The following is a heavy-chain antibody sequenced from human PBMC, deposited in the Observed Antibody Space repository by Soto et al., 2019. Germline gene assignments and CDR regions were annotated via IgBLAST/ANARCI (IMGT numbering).Heavy chain of an antibody. Sequence: QLQLQESGPGLVKPSETLSLTCTVSGGSISSSSYYWGWIRQPPGKGLEWIGSIYYSGSTYYNPSLKRRVTISADTSKNQFSLKLSSVNAADTDVYYCARQQGTTVVTPRGFDYWGQGTLVTVSS. CDR3: ARQQGTTVVTPRGFDY. CDR2: IYYSGST. J-gene: IGHJ4*02. D-gene: IGHD4-17*01. V-gene: IGHV4-39*01. CDR1: GGSISSSSYY.